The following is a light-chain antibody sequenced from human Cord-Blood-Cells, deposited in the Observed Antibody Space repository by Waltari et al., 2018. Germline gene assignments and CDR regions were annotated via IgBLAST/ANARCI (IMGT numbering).Light chain of an antibody. CDR1: SSAVGGYNY. CDR2: DVS. CDR3: SSYTSSSTYV. J-gene: IGLJ1*01. V-gene: IGLV2-14*01. Sequence: QSALTQPASVSGSPGQSITISCTGTSSAVGGYNYVSWYQQHPGEAPKLMIHDVSNRPSGVSNRFSGSKSGNTASLTISGLQAEDEADYYCSSYTSSSTYVFGTGTKVTVL.